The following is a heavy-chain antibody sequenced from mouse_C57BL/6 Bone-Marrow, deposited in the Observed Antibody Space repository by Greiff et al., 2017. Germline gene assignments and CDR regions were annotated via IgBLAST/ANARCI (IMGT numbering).Heavy chain of an antibody. V-gene: IGHV14-4*01. CDR2: IDPENGDT. Sequence: EVQGVESGAELVRPGASVKLSCTASGFNINDDYMHWVKQRPGQGLEWIGWIDPENGDTEYASKFQGKATITADTSSHTAYLQLSILTSEDTAVYYCTTVVHYWGQGTTLTVSS. D-gene: IGHD1-1*01. J-gene: IGHJ2*01. CDR3: TTVVHY. CDR1: GFNINDDY.